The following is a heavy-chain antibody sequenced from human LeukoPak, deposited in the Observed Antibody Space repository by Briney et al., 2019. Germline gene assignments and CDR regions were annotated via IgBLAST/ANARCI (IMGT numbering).Heavy chain of an antibody. CDR1: GFTVSRNY. J-gene: IGHJ3*02. V-gene: IGHV3-53*01. Sequence: GGSLRLASAASGFTVSRNYISGVRQAPGKGLECVSVISSGGNESYTDSVKGRFTISRDNSKNTLYLQMSSLRVEDTAVYYCARNDRGAFDIWGQGTMVTVSS. CDR3: ARNDRGAFDI. D-gene: IGHD3-22*01. CDR2: ISSGGNE.